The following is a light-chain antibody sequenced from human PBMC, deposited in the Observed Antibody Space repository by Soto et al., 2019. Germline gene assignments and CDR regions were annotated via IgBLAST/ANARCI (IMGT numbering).Light chain of an antibody. CDR1: QNIYYN. CDR3: LQYDNLWA. Sequence: ILMTRSPATVSVSPGESATLSCRASQNIYYNVAWYQHRPGQAPRLLIYRASTRAPGVPARFSGSGSGTEFTLTVSSLQPEDFTVYSCLQYDNLWAFGQGTKVDI. CDR2: RAS. J-gene: IGKJ1*01. V-gene: IGKV3-15*01.